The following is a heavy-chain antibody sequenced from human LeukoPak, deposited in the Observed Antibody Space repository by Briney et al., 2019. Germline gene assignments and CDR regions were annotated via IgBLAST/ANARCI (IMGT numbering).Heavy chain of an antibody. D-gene: IGHD6-6*01. CDR1: GFTFSSYG. J-gene: IGHJ4*02. V-gene: IGHV3-30*02. CDR3: ARWPYSSSYYFDY. Sequence: GGSLRLSCAASGFTFSSYGMHWVRQAPGKGLEWVAFIRYDGSNKYYADSVRGRFTLSRDNAKNSLYLQMNSLRAEDTAVYYCARWPYSSSYYFDYWGQGTLVAVSS. CDR2: IRYDGSNK.